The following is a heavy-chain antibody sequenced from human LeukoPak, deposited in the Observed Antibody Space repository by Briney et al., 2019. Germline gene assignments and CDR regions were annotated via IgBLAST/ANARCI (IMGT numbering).Heavy chain of an antibody. Sequence: GASVKVPCKASGYTFTSYDINWVRQATGQGLEWMGWMNPNSGNKGYAQKFQGRVTMTRNTSISTAYMELSSLRSEDTAVYYCARGLVSSGIDYWGQGTLVTVSS. CDR3: ARGLVSSGIDY. J-gene: IGHJ4*02. V-gene: IGHV1-8*01. CDR2: MNPNSGNK. D-gene: IGHD3-22*01. CDR1: GYTFTSYD.